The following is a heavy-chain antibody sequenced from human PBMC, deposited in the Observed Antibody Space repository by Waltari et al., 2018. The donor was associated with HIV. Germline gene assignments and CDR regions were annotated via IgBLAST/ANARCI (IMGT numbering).Heavy chain of an antibody. CDR2: ISDDGSNK. D-gene: IGHD6-19*01. CDR3: ARVLSSSGWYPSDY. Sequence: QVQLVESGGGVVQPGRSLRLSCAASGFTFSSYAMHWVRQAPGKGLEWVAVISDDGSNKYYADSVKGRFTISRDNSKNTLYLQMNSLRAEDTAVYYCARVLSSSGWYPSDYWGQGTLVTVSS. CDR1: GFTFSSYA. J-gene: IGHJ4*02. V-gene: IGHV3-30*04.